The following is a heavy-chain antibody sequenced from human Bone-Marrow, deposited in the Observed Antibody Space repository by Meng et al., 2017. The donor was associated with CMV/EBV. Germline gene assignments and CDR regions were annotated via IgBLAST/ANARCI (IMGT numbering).Heavy chain of an antibody. CDR3: ARDRFPGHSGSYPLGY. V-gene: IGHV1-18*01. CDR1: GYPFTSYG. CDR2: ISAYNGNT. D-gene: IGHD1-26*01. J-gene: IGHJ4*02. Sequence: ASVKVSCKASGYPFTSYGISWVRQAPGQGLEWMGWISAYNGNTNYAQKLQGRVTMTTDTSTSTAYMELRSLRSDDTAVYYCARDRFPGHSGSYPLGYWGQGTLVTVSS.